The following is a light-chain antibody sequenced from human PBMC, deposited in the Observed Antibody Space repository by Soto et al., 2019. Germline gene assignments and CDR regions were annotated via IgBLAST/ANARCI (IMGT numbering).Light chain of an antibody. CDR3: LQDYNYPLT. J-gene: IGKJ4*01. CDR2: AAS. Sequence: AIQMTQSPSSLSASVGDRFTITCWASQGIRNDLGWYQQKPGKAPKLLIYAASSLQSGVPSRFSGSGSGTDFTLTISSLQPEDFATYYCLQDYNYPLTFGGGTKVDIK. CDR1: QGIRND. V-gene: IGKV1-6*01.